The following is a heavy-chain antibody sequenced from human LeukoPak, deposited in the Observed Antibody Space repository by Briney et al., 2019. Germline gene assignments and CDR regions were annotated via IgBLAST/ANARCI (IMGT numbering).Heavy chain of an antibody. CDR3: ARDRSHYGSGRPIYGPFYYYYYMDV. V-gene: IGHV1-2*02. Sequence: ASVKVSCKASGYTFTGYYMHWVRQAPGQGLEWMGWINPNSGGTNYAQKFQGRVTMTRDTSISTAYMELSRLRSDDTAVYYCARDRSHYGSGRPIYGPFYYYYYMDVWGKGTTVTVSS. D-gene: IGHD3-10*01. CDR1: GYTFTGYY. J-gene: IGHJ6*03. CDR2: INPNSGGT.